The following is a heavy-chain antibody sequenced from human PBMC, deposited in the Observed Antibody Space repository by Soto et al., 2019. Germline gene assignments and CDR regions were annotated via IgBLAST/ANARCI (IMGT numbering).Heavy chain of an antibody. CDR1: GGTFRSST. CDR2: IIPILGIA. V-gene: IGHV1-69*08. J-gene: IGHJ4*02. Sequence: QVQLVQSGAEVKKPGSSVKVSCKASGGTFRSSTISWVRQAPGQGLEWMGRIIPILGIANYAQKFQDRVTITADKSTSTAYMELSSLRSEDTAVYYFAREREEEQKEYLGQGTLVTVSS. CDR3: AREREEEQKEY. D-gene: IGHD1-1*01.